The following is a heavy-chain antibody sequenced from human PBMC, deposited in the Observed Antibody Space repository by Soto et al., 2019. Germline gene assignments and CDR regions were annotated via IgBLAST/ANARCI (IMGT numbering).Heavy chain of an antibody. J-gene: IGHJ3*02. D-gene: IGHD5-18*01. CDR1: GFTFSSYA. V-gene: IGHV3-23*01. Sequence: EVQLLESGGGLVQPGGSLRLSCTASGFTFSSYAMSWVRQAPGKGLEWVSAISGSGGSTYYADSVKGRFTISRDNSKNTLYRQMNSLRAEDTAVYYCAKDQVGYSYGYLWAFDIWGQGTMVTVSS. CDR3: AKDQVGYSYGYLWAFDI. CDR2: ISGSGGST.